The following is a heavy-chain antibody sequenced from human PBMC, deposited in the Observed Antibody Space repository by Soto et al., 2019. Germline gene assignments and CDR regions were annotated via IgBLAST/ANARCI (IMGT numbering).Heavy chain of an antibody. D-gene: IGHD3-10*01. CDR2: IYYSGST. J-gene: IGHJ6*02. V-gene: IGHV4-30-4*01. CDR1: GGSISSGGYY. CDR3: AGSPHGYGSGSCSLRYGMDV. Sequence: PSETLSLTCTVSGGSISSGGYYWSWIRQPPGKGLDWIGYIYYSGSTYYNPSLKSRVTISVDTSNNQFSLKLSSVTAADTAVYYCAGSPHGYGSGSCSLRYGMDVWGQGTTVNVSS.